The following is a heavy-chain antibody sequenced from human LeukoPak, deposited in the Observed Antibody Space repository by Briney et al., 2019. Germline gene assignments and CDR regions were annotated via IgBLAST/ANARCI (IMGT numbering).Heavy chain of an antibody. J-gene: IGHJ4*02. D-gene: IGHD4-17*01. V-gene: IGHV3-30*18. Sequence: GSLRLSCAASGFSFISYGMHWVRQAPGKGLEWVGVISDDGRNKKYADSVKGRFTISRDNSKDTLYLQMNSLRDEDTAVYYCAKRPSDYGDYVTYFDYWGQGTLVTVSS. CDR3: AKRPSDYGDYVTYFDY. CDR1: GFSFISYG. CDR2: ISDDGRNK.